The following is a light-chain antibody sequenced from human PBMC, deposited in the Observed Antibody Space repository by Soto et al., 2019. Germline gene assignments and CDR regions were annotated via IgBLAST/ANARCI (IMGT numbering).Light chain of an antibody. CDR1: SSDVGGYNY. V-gene: IGLV2-14*01. CDR3: SSYTSSITYV. CDR2: EVT. J-gene: IGLJ1*01. Sequence: ALTQPASVSGSPGQSITISCTGTSSDVGGYNYVSWYQQHPGKAPKLMIYEVTNRPSGVSNRFSGSKSGNTASLTISGLQADDEADYYCSSYTSSITYVFGTGTKLTVL.